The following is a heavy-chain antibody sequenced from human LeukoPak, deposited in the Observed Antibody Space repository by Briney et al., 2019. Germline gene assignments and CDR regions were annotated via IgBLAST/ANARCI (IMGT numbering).Heavy chain of an antibody. J-gene: IGHJ4*02. CDR2: VKQDGSEN. CDR3: ARERYCTSTTCYVGIPFDY. V-gene: IGHV3-7*01. Sequence: GGSLRLSCAASGFTFSTYYMTWVRQAPGKGLEWVAGVKQDGSENYYVDSVKGRFTISRDNSKNSLYLQMSSLRAEDTAVYFCARERYCTSTTCYVGIPFDYWGQGTLVTVAS. D-gene: IGHD2-2*01. CDR1: GFTFSTYY.